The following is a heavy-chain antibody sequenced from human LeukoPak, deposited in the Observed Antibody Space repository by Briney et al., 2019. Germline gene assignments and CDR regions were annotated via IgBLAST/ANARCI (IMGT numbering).Heavy chain of an antibody. D-gene: IGHD5-12*01. J-gene: IGHJ4*02. CDR2: INPNSGGI. V-gene: IGHV1-2*02. CDR3: ARTNPYSSHD. Sequence: ASVKVSCKASGYTFTGYYMHWVRQAPGRGPEWMGWINPNSGGINYAQKFQGRVTMTRDTSISTVYMELNRLRFDDTAVYYCARTNPYSSHDWDQGTLVTVSS. CDR1: GYTFTGYY.